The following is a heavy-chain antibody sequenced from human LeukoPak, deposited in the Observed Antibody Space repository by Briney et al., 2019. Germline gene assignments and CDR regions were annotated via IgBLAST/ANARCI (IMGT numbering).Heavy chain of an antibody. CDR2: ISYDGSNK. V-gene: IGHV3-30*18. D-gene: IGHD3/OR15-3a*01. CDR3: AKGTGQFDY. CDR1: GFTFSSYG. Sequence: YPGRSLRLSCAASGFTFSSYGMHWVRQAPGKGLEWVAVISYDGSNKYYADSVKGRFTISRDNSKNTLYLQMNSLRAEDTAVYYCAKGTGQFDYWGQGTLVTVSS. J-gene: IGHJ4*02.